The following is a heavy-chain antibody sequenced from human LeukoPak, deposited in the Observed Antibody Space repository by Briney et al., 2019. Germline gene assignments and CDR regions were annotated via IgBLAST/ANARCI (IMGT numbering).Heavy chain of an antibody. J-gene: IGHJ4*02. Sequence: SETLSLTCTVSGGSISSYYWSWIRQPAGKGLEWIGRFYTSGSTNYNPTLKSRVTISVDTSKNQFSLKLNSVTAADTAVYYCARGRDGYNFLNRGEYYYFDYWGQGTLVTVSS. D-gene: IGHD5-24*01. V-gene: IGHV4-4*07. CDR1: GGSISSYY. CDR3: ARGRDGYNFLNRGEYYYFDY. CDR2: FYTSGST.